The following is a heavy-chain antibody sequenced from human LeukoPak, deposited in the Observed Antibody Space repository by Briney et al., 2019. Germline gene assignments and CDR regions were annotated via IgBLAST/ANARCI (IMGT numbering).Heavy chain of an antibody. J-gene: IGHJ5*02. V-gene: IGHV4-4*07. D-gene: IGHD3-3*01. Sequence: SETLSLTCTVSGGSISSYYWSWIRQPARKGLEWIGRIYTSGSTNYNPSLKSRVTMSVDTSKNQFSLKLSSVTAADTAVYYCARDYAATIFGVVTTPETNWFDPWGQGTLVTVSS. CDR2: IYTSGST. CDR1: GGSISSYY. CDR3: ARDYAATIFGVVTTPETNWFDP.